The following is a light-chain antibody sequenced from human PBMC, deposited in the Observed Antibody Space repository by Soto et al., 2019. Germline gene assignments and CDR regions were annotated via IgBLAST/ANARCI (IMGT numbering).Light chain of an antibody. J-gene: IGKJ1*01. V-gene: IGKV3-20*01. CDR2: GAS. Sequence: EIVMTQSPATLSVSPGERATLSCRASQSVSSKLAWYQQKLGQAPRLLIHGASTRATGIPDRFSGSGSGTDFTLTISRLEPGDFAVYYCQQYVTSPPGTFGQGTKVDVK. CDR1: QSVSSK. CDR3: QQYVTSPPGT.